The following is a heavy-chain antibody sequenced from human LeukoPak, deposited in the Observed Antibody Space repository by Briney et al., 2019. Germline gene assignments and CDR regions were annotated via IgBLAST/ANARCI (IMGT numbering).Heavy chain of an antibody. CDR2: IYSGGST. CDR1: GGSFNGYD. CDR3: ARVRQTTGTFKDAFDI. Sequence: ETLSLTCAVYGGSFNGYDWSWIRQPPGKGLEWVSVIYSGGSTYYADSVKGRFTISRDNSKNTLYLQMNSLRAEDTAVYYCARVRQTTGTFKDAFDIWGQGTMVTVSS. V-gene: IGHV3-53*01. D-gene: IGHD1-1*01. J-gene: IGHJ3*02.